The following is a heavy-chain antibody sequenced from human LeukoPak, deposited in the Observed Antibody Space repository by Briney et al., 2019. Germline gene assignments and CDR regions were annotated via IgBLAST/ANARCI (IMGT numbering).Heavy chain of an antibody. CDR2: IRDSGET. V-gene: IGHV3-66*03. D-gene: IGHD3-16*01. CDR1: GFSVSNYY. Sequence: PGGSLRLPCAGSGFSVSNYYMSWVRQAPGKGLEWVSLIRDSGETFYADSVKGRFTISRDSSKTTVHLHMNSLKVEDTALYYCARDLIGGWSCDHWGQGTLVTVSS. CDR3: ARDLIGGWSCDH. J-gene: IGHJ4*02.